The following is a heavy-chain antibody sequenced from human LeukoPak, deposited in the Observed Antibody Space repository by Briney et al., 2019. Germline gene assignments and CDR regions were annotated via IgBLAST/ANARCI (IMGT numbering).Heavy chain of an antibody. J-gene: IGHJ4*02. CDR2: IYTSGST. CDR1: GGSISSYY. D-gene: IGHD6-6*01. V-gene: IGHV4-4*07. CDR3: ARGWHEYSSSYYFDY. Sequence: SETLSLTCTVSGGSISSYYWSWIRQPAGKGLGWIGRIYTSGSTNYNPSLKSRVTMSVDTSKNQFSLKLSSVTAADTAVYYCARGWHEYSSSYYFDYWGQGTLVTVSS.